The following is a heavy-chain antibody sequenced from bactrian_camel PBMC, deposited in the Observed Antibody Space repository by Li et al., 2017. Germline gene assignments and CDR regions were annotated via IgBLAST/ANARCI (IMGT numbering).Heavy chain of an antibody. J-gene: IGHJ4*01. V-gene: IGHV3S57*01. D-gene: IGHD4*01. CDR2: VDSLGIP. Sequence: VQLVESRGGSVQAGGSLRLSCVASEYRGCTGWLRQVPGKEREGVATVDSLGIPTYADSVKGRFTLSRDKAKNTLYLQMNSLTPEDTGMYYCAATRKRGDQCVNLYLSQGDYRYGGRGTQVTV. CDR3: AATRKRGDQCVNLYLSQGDYRY. CDR1: EYRGC.